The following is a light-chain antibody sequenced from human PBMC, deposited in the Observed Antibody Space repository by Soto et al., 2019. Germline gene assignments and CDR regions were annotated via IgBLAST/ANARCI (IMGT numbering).Light chain of an antibody. CDR1: SGHSSYA. J-gene: IGLJ2*01. Sequence: QLVLTQSPSASASLGASVKLPCTLSSGHSSYAIAWHQQQSEKGPRFLMRLNSDGSHTKGDGIPDRFSGSGSGAERYLTISSLQSEDEADYYCQTWGSGVVVFGGGTKLTVL. V-gene: IGLV4-69*01. CDR2: LNSDGSH. CDR3: QTWGSGVVV.